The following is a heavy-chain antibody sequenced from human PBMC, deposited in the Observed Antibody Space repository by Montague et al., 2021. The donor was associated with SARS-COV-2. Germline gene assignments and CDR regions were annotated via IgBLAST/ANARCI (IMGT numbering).Heavy chain of an antibody. Sequence: CAISGDSVSSNSVAWSWNMQSPSRGLEWLGRTYFSSKCYSYYAPCVRGQLTVNPDASKNEVSLELNSVTPAYTAVYYCVLYRGWCYFDFWGQGTLVTVSS. CDR2: TYFSSKCYS. D-gene: IGHD6-19*01. CDR3: VLYRGWCYFDF. CDR1: GDSVSSNSVA. V-gene: IGHV6-1*01. J-gene: IGHJ4*02.